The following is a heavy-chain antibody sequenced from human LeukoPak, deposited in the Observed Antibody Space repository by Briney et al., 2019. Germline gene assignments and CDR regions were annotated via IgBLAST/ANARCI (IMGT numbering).Heavy chain of an antibody. CDR1: GFMFRDYS. Sequence: GGSLSLSCVGSGFMFRDYSIGWFRQGPGKGPEWISHISGSGYSKYDADSVKGRFTISRDNAKGSVFLQMNSLRVEDTAVYYCAGDRLANEGLQLYDFWGQGTLVPVSS. CDR2: ISGSGYSK. J-gene: IGHJ1*01. V-gene: IGHV3-11*04. CDR3: AGDRLANEGLQLYDF. D-gene: IGHD1-1*01.